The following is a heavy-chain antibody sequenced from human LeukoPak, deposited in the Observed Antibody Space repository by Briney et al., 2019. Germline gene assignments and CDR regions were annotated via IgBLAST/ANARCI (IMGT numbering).Heavy chain of an antibody. V-gene: IGHV1-18*01. CDR1: GYTFSSYG. Sequence: GASVKVSCKASGYTFSSYGISWVRQAPGQGLEWTGWISAYNGNTNYAQKLQGRVTMTADTSTSTAYMELRSLRSDDTAVYYCARDLADYYDSSGYYYPPGYFDYWGQGTLVTVSS. J-gene: IGHJ4*02. CDR2: ISAYNGNT. D-gene: IGHD3-22*01. CDR3: ARDLADYYDSSGYYYPPGYFDY.